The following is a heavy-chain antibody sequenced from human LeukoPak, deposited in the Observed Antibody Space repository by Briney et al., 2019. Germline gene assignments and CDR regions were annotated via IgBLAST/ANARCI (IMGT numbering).Heavy chain of an antibody. D-gene: IGHD5-18*01. V-gene: IGHV1-8*01. CDR1: GYTFTSYD. J-gene: IGHJ3*02. CDR3: ASYGYSYGQGAFDI. CDR2: MNPNSGNT. Sequence: ASVKVSCKASGYTFTSYDINWVRQATGQGLEWMGWMNPNSGNTGYAQKFQGRVTITRNTSISTAYMELSSLRSEDTAVYYCASYGYSYGQGAFDIWGQGTMVTVSS.